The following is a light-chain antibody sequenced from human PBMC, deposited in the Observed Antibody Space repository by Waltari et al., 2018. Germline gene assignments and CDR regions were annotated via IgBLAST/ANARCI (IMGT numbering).Light chain of an antibody. V-gene: IGKV1-39*01. J-gene: IGKJ2*03. CDR1: HDIGTY. Sequence: DIQMTQSPSSLSASVGASVTITCRASHDIGTYLNWYQHKPGKAPKLLIYSASTLQSGVPPRFSGSGSGTDYTLTIFDLQPEDFATYYCQQTYITPPHSFGQGTKLEI. CDR2: SAS. CDR3: QQTYITPPHS.